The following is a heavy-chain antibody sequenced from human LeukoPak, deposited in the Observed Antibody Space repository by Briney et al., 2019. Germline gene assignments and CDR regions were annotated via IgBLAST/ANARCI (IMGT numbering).Heavy chain of an antibody. Sequence: GGSLRLSCAASGFTFDDYAMHWVRQAPGKGLEWVSGISWNSGSIGYADSVKGRFTISRDNSKNTLYLQMGSLRVEDMAVYYCARVSGVSSAPMGAFDIWGQGTMVTVSS. CDR1: GFTFDDYA. CDR3: ARVSGVSSAPMGAFDI. D-gene: IGHD3-22*01. CDR2: ISWNSGSI. V-gene: IGHV3-9*03. J-gene: IGHJ3*02.